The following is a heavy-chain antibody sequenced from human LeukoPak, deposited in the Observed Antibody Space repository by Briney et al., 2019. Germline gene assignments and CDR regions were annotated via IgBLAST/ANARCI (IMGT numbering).Heavy chain of an antibody. J-gene: IGHJ5*02. CDR3: AGTYDFWSGYYRWFDP. D-gene: IGHD3-3*01. CDR1: GGSISSSGYY. Sequence: PSETLSLTCTVSGGSISSSGYYWSWIRQPPGKGLEWIGYIYYSGSTNYNPSLKSRVTISVDTSKNQFSLKLSSVTAADTAVYYCAGTYDFWSGYYRWFDPWGQGTLVTVSS. CDR2: IYYSGST. V-gene: IGHV4-61*08.